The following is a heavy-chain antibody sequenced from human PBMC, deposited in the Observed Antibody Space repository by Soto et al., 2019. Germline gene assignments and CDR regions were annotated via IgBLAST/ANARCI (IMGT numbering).Heavy chain of an antibody. J-gene: IGHJ6*02. V-gene: IGHV3-66*01. D-gene: IGHD2-15*01. CDR3: ARWGGACSGGSCYSGYYYYGMDV. Sequence: GGSLRLSCAASGFTVSSNYMSWVRQAPGKGLEWVLVIYSGGSTYYADSVKGRFTISRDNSKNTLYLQMNSLRAEDTAVYYCARWGGACSGGSCYSGYYYYGMDVWGQGTTVTVSS. CDR1: GFTVSSNY. CDR2: IYSGGST.